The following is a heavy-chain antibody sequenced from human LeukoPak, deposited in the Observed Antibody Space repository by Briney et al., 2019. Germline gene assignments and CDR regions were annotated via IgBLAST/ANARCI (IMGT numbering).Heavy chain of an antibody. CDR1: GGSISSSSYY. J-gene: IGHJ4*02. CDR2: IYTSGST. D-gene: IGHD6-19*01. CDR3: AREGRKQWLVRTTYYFDY. Sequence: SETLSLTCTVSGGSISSSSYYWGWIRQPPGKGLEWIGRIYTSGSTNYNPSLKSRVTMSVDTSKNQFSLKLSPVTAADTAVYYCAREGRKQWLVRTTYYFDYWGQGTLVTVSS. V-gene: IGHV4-39*07.